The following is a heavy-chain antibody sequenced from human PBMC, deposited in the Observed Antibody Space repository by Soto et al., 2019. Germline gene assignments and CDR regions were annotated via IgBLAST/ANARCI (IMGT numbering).Heavy chain of an antibody. Sequence: ASVKVSCKASGGTFSSYAISWVRQAPGQGLEWMGGIIPIFGTANYAQKFQGRVTITADGSTSTAYMELSSLRSEDTAVYYCARDIANWFDPWGQGTLVTVSS. V-gene: IGHV1-69*13. D-gene: IGHD6-13*01. CDR2: IIPIFGTA. CDR3: ARDIANWFDP. CDR1: GGTFSSYA. J-gene: IGHJ5*02.